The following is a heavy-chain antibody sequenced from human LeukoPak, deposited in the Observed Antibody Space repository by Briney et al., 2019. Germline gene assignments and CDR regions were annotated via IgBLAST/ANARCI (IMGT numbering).Heavy chain of an antibody. CDR3: AREEAMITFGGVIVNSIDY. J-gene: IGHJ4*02. CDR1: GGTFSSYA. Sequence: SVKVSCKASGGTFSSYAISWVRQAPGQGLEWMGRIIPIFGTANYAQKFQGRVTITTDESTSTAYMELSSLRSEDTAVYYCAREEAMITFGGVIVNSIDYWGQGTLVTVPS. V-gene: IGHV1-69*05. CDR2: IIPIFGTA. D-gene: IGHD3-16*02.